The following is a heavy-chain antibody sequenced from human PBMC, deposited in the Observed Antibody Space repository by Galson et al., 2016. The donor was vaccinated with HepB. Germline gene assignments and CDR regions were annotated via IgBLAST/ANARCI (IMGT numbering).Heavy chain of an antibody. J-gene: IGHJ1*01. Sequence: SETLSLTCTVSGGSISSYYWSWIRQPPGKGLEWIGYIYYSGSTNYNPSLKRRVTISVDTSKNQFSLKLSSVTAADPAVYYCARFRGGHDIWGRGTLVTVSS. CDR3: ARFRGGHDI. V-gene: IGHV4-59*01. CDR1: GGSISSYY. CDR2: IYYSGST. D-gene: IGHD1-1*01.